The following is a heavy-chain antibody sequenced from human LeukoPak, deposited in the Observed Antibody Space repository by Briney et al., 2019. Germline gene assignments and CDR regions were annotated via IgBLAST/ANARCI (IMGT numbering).Heavy chain of an antibody. CDR1: GGSFSGYS. J-gene: IGHJ4*02. CDR2: INHSGGT. Sequence: SETLSLTCAVYGGSFSGYSWNWIRQPPVKGLEWIGEINHSGGTNYNPSLKSRVTISVDTSKKQFSLKLSSVTAADTAVYYCARGVDCYGVWGQGTLVTVSS. D-gene: IGHD2-21*01. CDR3: ARGVDCYGV. V-gene: IGHV4-34*01.